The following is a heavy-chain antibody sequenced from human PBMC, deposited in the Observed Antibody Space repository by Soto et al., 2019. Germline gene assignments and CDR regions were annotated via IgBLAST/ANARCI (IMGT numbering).Heavy chain of an antibody. Sequence: QVQLQESGPGLVKPSGTLSLTCAVSGVSISSHDWWTWVRQPPGKGLEWIGESHQSGNTNYNSSLESRVTISVDKSKNQFSLKLTSVTVADTAVYYCETRYSSRFYWGQGTLVTVSS. CDR2: SHQSGNT. CDR3: ETRYSSRFY. CDR1: GVSISSHDW. V-gene: IGHV4-4*02. D-gene: IGHD6-13*01. J-gene: IGHJ4*02.